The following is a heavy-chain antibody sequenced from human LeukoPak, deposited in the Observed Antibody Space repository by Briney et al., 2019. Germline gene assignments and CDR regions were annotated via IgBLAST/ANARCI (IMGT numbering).Heavy chain of an antibody. CDR1: GFTVSSNY. V-gene: IGHV3-53*01. CDR2: IYSGGST. CDR3: AREGVQLWSYYYYYMDV. D-gene: IGHD5-18*01. Sequence: GGSLRLSCAASGFTVSSNYMSWVRQAPGKGLEWVSIIYSGGSTFYADSVKGRFTISRDNSKNTLYLQMNSLRAEDTAVYYCAREGVQLWSYYYYYMDVWGKGTTVTVSS. J-gene: IGHJ6*03.